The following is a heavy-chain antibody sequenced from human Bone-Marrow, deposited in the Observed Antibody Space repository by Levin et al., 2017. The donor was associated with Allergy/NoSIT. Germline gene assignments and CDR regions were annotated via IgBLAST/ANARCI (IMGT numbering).Heavy chain of an antibody. D-gene: IGHD3-16*01. J-gene: IGHJ3*01. V-gene: IGHV4-30-4*01. CDR1: GGSFNTGNYY. CDR3: ARVEDFVGADALDV. CDR2: IYNTGRT. Sequence: SETLSLTCTVSGGSFNTGNYYWSWIRQSPGKGLEWIGNIYNTGRTKYNPSLQSRLTMSIDTSRNQFSLRLTFMTAADTGLYFCARVEDFVGADALDVWGQGTLVTVSS.